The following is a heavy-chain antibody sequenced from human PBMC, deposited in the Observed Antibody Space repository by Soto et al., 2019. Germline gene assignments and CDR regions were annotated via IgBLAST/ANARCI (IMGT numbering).Heavy chain of an antibody. CDR3: ARVFFGVVIPYYYYGMDV. Sequence: PSQTLSLTCAISGDRVSSNSSAWNWIRPSPSRGLEWLGRTYYRSKWYNDYAVSVKSRITINPDTSKNQFSLQLNSVTPEDTAVYYCARVFFGVVIPYYYYGMDVWGQGTTVTVSS. V-gene: IGHV6-1*01. CDR2: TYYRSKWYN. J-gene: IGHJ6*02. D-gene: IGHD3-3*01. CDR1: GDRVSSNSSA.